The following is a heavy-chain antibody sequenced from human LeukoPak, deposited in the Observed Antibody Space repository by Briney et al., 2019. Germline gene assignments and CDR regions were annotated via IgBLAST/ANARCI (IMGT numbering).Heavy chain of an antibody. CDR3: AKTDRGSGLADYFHY. CDR1: GFSFSTYG. J-gene: IGHJ4*02. V-gene: IGHV3-30*18. D-gene: IGHD3-10*01. Sequence: GGSLRLSCAASGFSFSTYGMHWARQSPGKGLEWVTVISSDGSNEEYIESVKGRFTVSRDNSKNTLYLQMNSLRAEDTAVYYCAKTDRGSGLADYFHYWGQGTLVTVSS. CDR2: ISSDGSNE.